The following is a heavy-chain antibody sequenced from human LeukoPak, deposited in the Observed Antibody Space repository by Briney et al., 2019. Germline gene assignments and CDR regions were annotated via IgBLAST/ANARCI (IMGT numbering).Heavy chain of an antibody. V-gene: IGHV1-18*01. CDR3: AIGYYSGWSREDAFDL. CDR2: ISPYNGNT. J-gene: IGHJ3*01. Sequence: VASVKVSCKASGYSFTSFGISWVRQAPGQGLEWMRWISPYNGNTDYAQNLHGRVTMTTDTSTTTAYMELRSLKSDDTAVYYCAIGYYSGWSREDAFDLWGQGTMVTVS. D-gene: IGHD6-19*01. CDR1: GYSFTSFG.